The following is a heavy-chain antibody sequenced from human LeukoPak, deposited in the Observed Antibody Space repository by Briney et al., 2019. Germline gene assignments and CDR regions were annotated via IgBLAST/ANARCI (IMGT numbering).Heavy chain of an antibody. D-gene: IGHD3-3*02. CDR3: TRDVNLHFFDV. J-gene: IGHJ2*01. CDR1: GFTFSTYV. Sequence: GGSMRLSCVVSGFTFSTYVMHWVRQAPGKGLMWVSRISHDGTVTSYADSVRGRFTVSRDNAKNTLYLQMNSLGAEDTAVYYCTRDVNLHFFDVWGRGTLVTVSS. V-gene: IGHV3-74*01. CDR2: ISHDGTVT.